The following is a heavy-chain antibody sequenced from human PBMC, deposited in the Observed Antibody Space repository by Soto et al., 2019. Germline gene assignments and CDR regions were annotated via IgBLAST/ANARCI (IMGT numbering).Heavy chain of an antibody. D-gene: IGHD4-17*01. V-gene: IGHV3-23*01. Sequence: VHLLESGGVLVHPGESLRLSCGASGFTFIRCGMTWVRPAPGKGLEWVSCITDCGTGTYYADSMKGRFTISRDNSKNTMSLQMTKLRVEDTGVYYWAKGLINGGWYGESWGQGTPVTVSS. CDR1: GFTFIRCG. CDR3: AKGLINGGWYGES. CDR2: ITDCGTGT. J-gene: IGHJ5*02.